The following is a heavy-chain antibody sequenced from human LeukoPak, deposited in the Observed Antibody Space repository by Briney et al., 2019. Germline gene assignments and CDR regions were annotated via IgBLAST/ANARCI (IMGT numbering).Heavy chain of an antibody. CDR2: INPNTDDT. Sequence: ASVKVSCTASGYNFDGYYIHWVRQAPGQGLEWMAWINPNTDDTHFAQKFQDRVTLSRDNSISTAYLELRSLRYDDTAVYYCARGEGIVGSTGLSYWGQGTPVSVSS. V-gene: IGHV1-2*02. D-gene: IGHD1-26*01. CDR3: ARGEGIVGSTGLSY. CDR1: GYNFDGYY. J-gene: IGHJ4*02.